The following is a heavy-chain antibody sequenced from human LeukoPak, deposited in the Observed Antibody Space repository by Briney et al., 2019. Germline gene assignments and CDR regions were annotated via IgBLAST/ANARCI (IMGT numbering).Heavy chain of an antibody. J-gene: IGHJ3*02. CDR2: IYYSGST. D-gene: IGHD3-10*01. CDR3: ARHTLPPPTMVRGVILYAFDI. Sequence: PSETLSLTCSVSGGSIRTYYWSWIRQPPGKGLEWIGYIYYSGSTHYNPSLKSRVTISVDTSKNQFSLKLSSVTAADTAVYYCARHTLPPPTMVRGVILYAFDIWGHGTMVAVSS. V-gene: IGHV4-59*08. CDR1: GGSIRTYY.